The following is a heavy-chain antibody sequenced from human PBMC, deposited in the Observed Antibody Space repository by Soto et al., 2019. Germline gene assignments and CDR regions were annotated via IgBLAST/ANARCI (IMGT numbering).Heavy chain of an antibody. CDR3: VKDKGAAAGFDY. V-gene: IGHV3-30*18. Sequence: QVHLVESGGGVVQPGRSLRLSCAASGFPFSNNGMHWFRQAPGKGLAWMGVISYEGSEKYYAGSVKGRFTIARDNSKNTLYLQKDTLRAEDTAIDCCVKDKGAAAGFDYWGQGILVSVSS. J-gene: IGHJ4*02. CDR1: GFPFSNNG. CDR2: ISYEGSEK. D-gene: IGHD6-13*01.